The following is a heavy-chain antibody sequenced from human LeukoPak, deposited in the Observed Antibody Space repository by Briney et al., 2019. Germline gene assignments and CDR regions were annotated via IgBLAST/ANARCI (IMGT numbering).Heavy chain of an antibody. V-gene: IGHV4-34*01. CDR1: GGSFSGYY. CDR3: ARGPSRVLDY. CDR2: INHSGST. J-gene: IGHJ4*02. D-gene: IGHD3-10*01. Sequence: SETLSLTCAVYGGSFSGYYWSWIRQPPGKGLEWIGEINHSGSTNYSPSLKSRVTISVDTSKNQFSLKLSSVTAADTAVYYCARGPSRVLDYWGQGTLVTVSS.